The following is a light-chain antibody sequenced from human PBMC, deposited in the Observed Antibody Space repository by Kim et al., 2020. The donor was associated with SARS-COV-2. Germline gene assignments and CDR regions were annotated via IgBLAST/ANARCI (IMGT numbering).Light chain of an antibody. Sequence: EIVMTQSPATLSVSPGERATLSCRASQSVSSNLAWYQQKFGQAPRLLIYGATTRATGIPARFSGSGSGTAFTLTISSLQSEDFAVYYCQQYNNWPPYTFGQGTKLEI. CDR2: GAT. V-gene: IGKV3-15*01. CDR3: QQYNNWPPYT. J-gene: IGKJ2*01. CDR1: QSVSSN.